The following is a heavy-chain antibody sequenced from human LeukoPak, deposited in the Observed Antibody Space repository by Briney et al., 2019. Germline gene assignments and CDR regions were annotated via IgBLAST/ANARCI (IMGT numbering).Heavy chain of an antibody. Sequence: GGSLRLSCAASGFTFSSYAMSWVRQAPGKGLEWVSAIRGSGGSTYYADSVKGRFTISRDNSKNTLYPQMNSLRAEDTAVYYCAKDYSLWFGDEYYYYYMDVWGKGTTVTVSS. CDR3: AKDYSLWFGDEYYYYYMDV. CDR1: GFTFSSYA. CDR2: IRGSGGST. V-gene: IGHV3-23*01. D-gene: IGHD3-10*01. J-gene: IGHJ6*03.